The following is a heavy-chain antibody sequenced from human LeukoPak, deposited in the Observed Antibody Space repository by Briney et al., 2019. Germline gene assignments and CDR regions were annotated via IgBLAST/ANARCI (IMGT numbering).Heavy chain of an antibody. V-gene: IGHV1-2*02. CDR3: ARELRGIAAKDGGYYGMDV. Sequence: ASVKVSCKASGYTFTGSDTHWVRQTPGEGVEWMGWSNPSSGGTNYAQKFQGRVTMTRDTSISTAYMELSRLRSDDTAEYYGARELRGIAAKDGGYYGMDVWGQGTTVTVSS. CDR2: SNPSSGGT. D-gene: IGHD6-13*01. J-gene: IGHJ6*02. CDR1: GYTFTGSD.